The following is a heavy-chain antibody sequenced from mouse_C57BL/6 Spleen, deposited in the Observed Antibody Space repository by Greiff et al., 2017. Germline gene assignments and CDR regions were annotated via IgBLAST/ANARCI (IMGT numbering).Heavy chain of an antibody. CDR2: IYPSDSET. Sequence: VQLQQPGAELVRPGSSVKLSCKASGYTFTSYWMDWVKQRPGQGLEWIGNIYPSDSETHYNQKFKDKATLTVDKSSSTAYMQLSSLTSEDSAVYYCARGGLRSWFAYWGQGTLVTVSA. CDR3: ARGGLRSWFAY. CDR1: GYTFTSYW. J-gene: IGHJ3*01. V-gene: IGHV1-61*01. D-gene: IGHD2-4*01.